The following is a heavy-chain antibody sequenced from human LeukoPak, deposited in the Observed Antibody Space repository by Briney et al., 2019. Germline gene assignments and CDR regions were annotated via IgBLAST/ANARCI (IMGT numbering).Heavy chain of an antibody. Sequence: PSETLSLTCAVSGYSISSGYYWGWIRQPPGKGLEWIGSIYHSGSTYYNPSLKSRVTISVDTSKNQFSLKLSSVTAADTAVYYCARVRDVDSSGYYLGYWGQGTLVTVSS. CDR1: GYSISSGYY. V-gene: IGHV4-38-2*01. J-gene: IGHJ4*02. D-gene: IGHD3-22*01. CDR3: ARVRDVDSSGYYLGY. CDR2: IYHSGST.